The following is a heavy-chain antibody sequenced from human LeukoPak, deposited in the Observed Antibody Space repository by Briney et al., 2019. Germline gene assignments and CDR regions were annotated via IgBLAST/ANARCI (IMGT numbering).Heavy chain of an antibody. Sequence: GGSLRLSCTVSGFTVSSNSMSWVRQAPGKGLEWVSFIYSDNTHYSDSVKGRFTISRDNSKNTLYLQMNSLRAEDTAVYYCARDRYYYDSIYYFDYWGQGTLVTVSS. J-gene: IGHJ4*02. CDR2: IYSDNT. CDR1: GFTVSSNS. D-gene: IGHD3-22*01. CDR3: ARDRYYYDSIYYFDY. V-gene: IGHV3-53*01.